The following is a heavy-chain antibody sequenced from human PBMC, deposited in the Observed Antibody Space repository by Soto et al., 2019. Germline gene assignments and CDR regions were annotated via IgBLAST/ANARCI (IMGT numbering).Heavy chain of an antibody. CDR2: MNPNSGNT. J-gene: IGHJ3*02. Sequence: GASVKVSCKASGYTFTSYDINWVRQATGQGLEWMGWMNPNSGNTGYAQKFQGRVTMARNTSISTAYMELSSLRSEDTAVYYCAINYSSGPNHDAFDIWGQGTMVTVSS. D-gene: IGHD6-19*01. V-gene: IGHV1-8*01. CDR1: GYTFTSYD. CDR3: AINYSSGPNHDAFDI.